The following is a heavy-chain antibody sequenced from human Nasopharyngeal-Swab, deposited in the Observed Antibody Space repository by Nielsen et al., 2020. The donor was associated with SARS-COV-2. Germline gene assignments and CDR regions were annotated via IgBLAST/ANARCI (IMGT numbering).Heavy chain of an antibody. CDR2: ISRSNNYI. CDR3: ARLGTESYHYYSLDV. Sequence: GESLKISCAASGFTLSIYSMNWVRQAPGKGLECVSFISRSNNYIYYEDSVKGRFTISRDNTKKSLYLQMNSLRAEDTAVYYCARLGTESYHYYSLDVWGQGTTVTVSS. J-gene: IGHJ6*02. V-gene: IGHV3-21*01. D-gene: IGHD1-1*01. CDR1: GFTLSIYS.